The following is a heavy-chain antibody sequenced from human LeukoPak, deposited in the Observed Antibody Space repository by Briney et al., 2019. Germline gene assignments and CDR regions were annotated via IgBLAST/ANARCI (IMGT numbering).Heavy chain of an antibody. V-gene: IGHV4-34*01. D-gene: IGHD3-22*01. CDR2: INHSGTS. Sequence: SETLSLTCAVYGGSFRDYYWSWVRQSPGKGLEWIGEINHSGTSRYNLSLKNRLTISIDTSKNQFSLKLRFVTAADTARYYCARSYYYDGFDYSLGFWGQGTLVTVSS. CDR3: ARSYYYDGFDYSLGF. CDR1: GGSFRDYY. J-gene: IGHJ4*02.